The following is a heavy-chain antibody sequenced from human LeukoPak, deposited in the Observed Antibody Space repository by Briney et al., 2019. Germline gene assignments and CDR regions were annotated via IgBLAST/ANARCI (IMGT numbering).Heavy chain of an antibody. CDR2: ISWNSGSI. Sequence: GGSLRLSCAASGFTFDDYVMHWVRQAPGKGLEWVSGISWNSGSIGYADSVKGRFTISRDNAKNSLYLRMNSLRAEDTALYYCAKSNDLDYWGQGTLVTVSS. CDR1: GFTFDDYV. D-gene: IGHD2-8*01. V-gene: IGHV3-9*01. CDR3: AKSNDLDY. J-gene: IGHJ4*02.